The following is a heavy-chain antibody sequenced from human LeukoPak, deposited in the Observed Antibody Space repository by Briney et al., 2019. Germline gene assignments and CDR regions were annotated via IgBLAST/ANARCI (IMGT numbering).Heavy chain of an antibody. CDR1: GGTFSSYA. Sequence: GASVKVSCKASGGTFSSYAISWVRQAPGQGLEWMGGIIPIFGTANYAQKVQGRVTITADESTSTAYMELSRLRSEDTAWYYCARVVTTIYYSNGMDVWGPGPTPSVSS. V-gene: IGHV1-69*01. CDR3: ARVVTTIYYSNGMDV. J-gene: IGHJ6*02. CDR2: IIPIFGTA. D-gene: IGHD4-11*01.